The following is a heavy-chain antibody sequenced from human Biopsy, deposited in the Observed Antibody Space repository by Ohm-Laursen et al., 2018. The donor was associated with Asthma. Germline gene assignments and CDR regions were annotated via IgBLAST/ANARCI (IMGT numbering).Heavy chain of an antibody. Sequence: SVKVSCKSLGGTFNTYVIGWVRQAPGQGLEWMGGINSVFGTTTYPQKFQGRATITADDSTSTVYMELSSLRSEDTAVYYCARKAGSCISRTCYSLDFWGQGTLVTVSS. CDR1: GGTFNTYV. V-gene: IGHV1-69*13. CDR2: INSVFGTT. CDR3: ARKAGSCISRTCYSLDF. D-gene: IGHD2-2*01. J-gene: IGHJ4*02.